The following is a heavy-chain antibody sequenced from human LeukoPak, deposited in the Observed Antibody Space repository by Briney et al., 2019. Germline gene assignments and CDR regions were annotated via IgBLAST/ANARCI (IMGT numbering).Heavy chain of an antibody. J-gene: IGHJ6*02. CDR2: IYHSGST. D-gene: IGHD2-2*01. V-gene: IGHV4-30-2*01. CDR1: GGSISSGGYS. Sequence: SQTLSLTCAVSGGSISSGGYSWSWIRQPPGKGLEWIGYIYHSGSTYYNPSLKSRVTISVDTSKNQFSLKLSSVTAADTAVYYCARDAIVVVPAATKHYYYYGMDVWGQGTTVTVSS. CDR3: ARDAIVVVPAATKHYYYYGMDV.